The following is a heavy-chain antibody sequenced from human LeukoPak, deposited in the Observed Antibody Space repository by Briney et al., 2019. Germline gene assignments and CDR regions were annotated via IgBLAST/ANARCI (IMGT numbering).Heavy chain of an antibody. CDR1: GFTVSSNY. J-gene: IGHJ6*03. CDR2: IYSGGST. V-gene: IGHV3-53*01. D-gene: IGHD3-10*01. CDR3: ARLWFGEYLDV. Sequence: GGSLRLSCAASGFTVSSNYMSWVRQAPGKGLEWVSVIYSGGSTYYADSVKGRFTISRGNSKNTLYLQMNSLRAEDTAVYYCARLWFGEYLDVWGKGTTVTISS.